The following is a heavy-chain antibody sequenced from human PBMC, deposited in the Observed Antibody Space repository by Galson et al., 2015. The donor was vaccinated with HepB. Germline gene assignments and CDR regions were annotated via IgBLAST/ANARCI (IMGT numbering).Heavy chain of an antibody. Sequence: SVKVSCKASGYTFTSYYMHWVRQAPGQGLEWMGIINPSGGSTSYAQKFQGRVTMTRDTSTSTVYMELSSLRSEDTAVYYCARDRSSIAARGEICWFDPWGQGTLVTVSS. CDR1: GYTFTSYY. CDR2: INPSGGST. CDR3: ARDRSSIAARGEICWFDP. J-gene: IGHJ5*02. D-gene: IGHD6-6*01. V-gene: IGHV1-46*01.